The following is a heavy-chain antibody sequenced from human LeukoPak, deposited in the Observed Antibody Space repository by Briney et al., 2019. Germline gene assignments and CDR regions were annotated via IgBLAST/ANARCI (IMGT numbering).Heavy chain of an antibody. CDR1: GCTFTSYG. CDR3: ARGDYGDYGNYYYYMDV. V-gene: IGHV1-18*01. J-gene: IGHJ6*03. CDR2: ISAYNGNT. Sequence: ASVKVSCKASGCTFTSYGISWVRQAPGQGLEWMGWISAYNGNTNYAQKFQGRVTMTRNTSISTAYMELSSLRSEDTAVYYCARGDYGDYGNYYYYMDVWGKGTTVTISS. D-gene: IGHD4-17*01.